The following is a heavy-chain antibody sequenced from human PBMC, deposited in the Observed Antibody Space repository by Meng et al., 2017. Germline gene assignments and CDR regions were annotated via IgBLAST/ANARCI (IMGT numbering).Heavy chain of an antibody. D-gene: IGHD5-18*01. CDR1: GFTFSSYA. CDR2: ISYDGSNK. Sequence: GESLKISCAASGFTFSSYAMHWVRQAPGKGLEWVAVISYDGSNKYYADSVKGRFTISRDNSKNTLYLQMNSLRAEDTAVYYCARSSSVDTAMVTSYYFDYWGQGTLVTVSS. V-gene: IGHV3-30*01. J-gene: IGHJ4*02. CDR3: ARSSSVDTAMVTSYYFDY.